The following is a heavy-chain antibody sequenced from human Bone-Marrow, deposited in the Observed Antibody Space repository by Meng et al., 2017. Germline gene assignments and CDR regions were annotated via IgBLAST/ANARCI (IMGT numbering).Heavy chain of an antibody. J-gene: IGHJ5*02. CDR3: ARDIRQGGNIWFDP. D-gene: IGHD3-16*01. V-gene: IGHV4-31*01. Sequence: QGQLQESGPGLVKPSGTLSLTCAGSGGSISSGGYYWSWIRQHPGKGLEWIGYIYYSGTTYYNPSLSSLVTISVDTSKNQFSLNLSSVTAADTAVYYCARDIRQGGNIWFDPWGQGTLVTVSS. CDR1: GGSISSGGYY. CDR2: IYYSGTT.